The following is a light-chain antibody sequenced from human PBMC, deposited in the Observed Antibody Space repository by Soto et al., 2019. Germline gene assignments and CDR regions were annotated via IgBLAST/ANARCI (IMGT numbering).Light chain of an antibody. Sequence: QSVLTQPPSVSAAPGQSVTISCSGANSNIGENFVSWYQQFPGTAPKLRMYDDTTRPSGIPERFSGSKSGTSATLGITGLQTGDEANYYCAAFDSSLTAMVFGGGTKLTVL. CDR1: NSNIGENF. CDR2: DDT. CDR3: AAFDSSLTAMV. V-gene: IGLV1-51*01. J-gene: IGLJ2*01.